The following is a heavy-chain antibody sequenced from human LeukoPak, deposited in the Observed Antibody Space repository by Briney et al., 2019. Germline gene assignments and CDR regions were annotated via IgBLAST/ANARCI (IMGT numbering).Heavy chain of an antibody. Sequence: PGGSLRLSCAASGFTFSGYWMHWVRQVPEKGLVLVSRIDNGGSGTTYADSVKGRFTVSRDNAKNTLYLQMNTLRPEDSAIYYCARDRAGRQAWVEFDLWGQGTLVTVSS. CDR3: ARDRAGRQAWVEFDL. V-gene: IGHV3-74*01. CDR1: GFTFSGYW. D-gene: IGHD3-10*01. CDR2: IDNGGSGT. J-gene: IGHJ5*02.